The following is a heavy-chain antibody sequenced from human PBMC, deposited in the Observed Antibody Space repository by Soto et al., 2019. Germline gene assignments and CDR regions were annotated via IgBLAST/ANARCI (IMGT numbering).Heavy chain of an antibody. D-gene: IGHD3-3*01. CDR2: ISGSGGST. CDR1: GFTFSSYA. CDR3: AKDRRITIFGVVIYYFDY. Sequence: GGSLRLSCAASGFTFSSYAMSWVRQAPGKGLEWVSAISGSGGSTYYADSVKGRFTISRDNSKNTLYLQMKSLRAEDAAVYYCAKDRRITIFGVVIYYFDYWGQGTLVTVSS. J-gene: IGHJ4*02. V-gene: IGHV3-23*01.